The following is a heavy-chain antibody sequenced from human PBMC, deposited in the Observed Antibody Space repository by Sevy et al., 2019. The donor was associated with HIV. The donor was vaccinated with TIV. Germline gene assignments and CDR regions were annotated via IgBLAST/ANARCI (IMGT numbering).Heavy chain of an antibody. Sequence: GESLKISCTASGFTFSSYEMNWVRQAPGKGLEWVSYISNSGSNIYYSDSVKARFTISRDNAKNSLYLQMNSLRAEDTAVYYCARDLPPSATTVAHFDYWGRGTLVTVSS. CDR3: ARDLPPSATTVAHFDY. CDR2: ISNSGSNI. J-gene: IGHJ4*02. V-gene: IGHV3-48*03. CDR1: GFTFSSYE. D-gene: IGHD4-17*01.